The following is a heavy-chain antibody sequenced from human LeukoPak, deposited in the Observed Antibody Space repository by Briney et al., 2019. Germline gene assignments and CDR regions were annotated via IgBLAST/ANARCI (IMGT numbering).Heavy chain of an antibody. D-gene: IGHD4-17*01. CDR3: ARAGATETTRFDY. J-gene: IGHJ4*02. V-gene: IGHV1-18*01. Sequence: ASVKVSCKASGYSFSIFGMTWVRQAPGQGLEWMGWISASSGNTNYAQKLQDRVTMTTDTSTSTAYMELRSLKSDDTVIYYCARAGATETTRFDYWGQGTLVTVSS. CDR1: GYSFSIFG. CDR2: ISASSGNT.